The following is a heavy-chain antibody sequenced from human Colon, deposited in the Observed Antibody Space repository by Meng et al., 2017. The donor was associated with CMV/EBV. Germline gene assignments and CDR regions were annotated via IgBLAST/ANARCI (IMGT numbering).Heavy chain of an antibody. V-gene: IGHV3-7*01. CDR2: TNEDGSDK. CDR1: GFTFSAYG. Sequence: RGSLRLSCAVSGFTFSAYGMNWARRAPGKGLEWVSKTNEDGSDKYYVDSVKGRFTIFRATAKNSVYLQINSLRAEDTAVYYCASAGPLYGLYFCYWGQGTLVTVSS. J-gene: IGHJ4*02. CDR3: ASAGPLYGLYFCY. D-gene: IGHD2-8*01.